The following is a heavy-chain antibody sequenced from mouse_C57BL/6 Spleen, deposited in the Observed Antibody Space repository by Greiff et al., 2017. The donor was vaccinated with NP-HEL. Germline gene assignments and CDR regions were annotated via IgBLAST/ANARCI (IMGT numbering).Heavy chain of an antibody. J-gene: IGHJ1*03. CDR3: AREGTTVVATGYFDV. CDR1: GYTFTDYN. D-gene: IGHD1-1*01. CDR2: INPNNGGT. Sequence: EVKLVESGPELVKPGASVKIPCKASGYTFTDYNMDWVKQSHGKSLEWIGDINPNNGGTIYNQKFKGKATLTVDKSSSTAYMELRSLTSEDTAVYYCAREGTTVVATGYFDVWGTGTTVTVSS. V-gene: IGHV1-18*01.